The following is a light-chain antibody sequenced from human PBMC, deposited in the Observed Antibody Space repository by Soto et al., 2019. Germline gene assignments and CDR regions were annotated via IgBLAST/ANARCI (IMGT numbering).Light chain of an antibody. J-gene: IGKJ5*01. CDR1: QSVSSSY. Sequence: EIVLTQSPGTLSLSPGERATLSCRASQSVSSSYLAGYQQQPGQAPRLLIYGASSRATGIPDRFSGSGSGTDFTLTISRLEPEDFAVYYCQQYGSSPNTFGQGTRLEIK. CDR3: QQYGSSPNT. V-gene: IGKV3-20*01. CDR2: GAS.